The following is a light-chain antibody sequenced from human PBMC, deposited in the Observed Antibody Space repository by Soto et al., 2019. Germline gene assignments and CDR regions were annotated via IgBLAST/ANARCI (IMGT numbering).Light chain of an antibody. CDR2: DAS. Sequence: EIVLTQSPGTLSLSPGERATLSCRASQSVSSSYLAWYQQKPGQAPRLLIYDASSRATGIPDRFSGSGSGTDFTLTISRQEPEDFAVYYWQQYGSSLYTFGQGTKLEIK. V-gene: IGKV3-20*01. CDR3: QQYGSSLYT. CDR1: QSVSSSY. J-gene: IGKJ2*01.